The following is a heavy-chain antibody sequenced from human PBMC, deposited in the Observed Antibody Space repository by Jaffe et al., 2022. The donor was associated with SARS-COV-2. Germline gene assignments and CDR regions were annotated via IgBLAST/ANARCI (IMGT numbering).Heavy chain of an antibody. CDR2: MSASGST. CDR1: GGSISTGTYY. D-gene: IGHD1-1*01. CDR3: ARDRGRTYYFDY. Sequence: QVQLQESGPGLVKPSQTLSLTCTVSGGSISTGTYYWSWIRQPAGKELEWIGRMSASGSTNYNPSLKSRVTISVDTSKNQFSLRLSSVTAADTAVYYCARDRGRTYYFDYWGQGTLVTVSS. V-gene: IGHV4-61*02. J-gene: IGHJ4*02.